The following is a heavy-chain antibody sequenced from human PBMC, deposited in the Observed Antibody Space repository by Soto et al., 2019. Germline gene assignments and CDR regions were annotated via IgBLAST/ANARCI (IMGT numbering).Heavy chain of an antibody. V-gene: IGHV3-23*01. CDR1: GFTFSSYA. CDR2: FSGGRDTT. D-gene: IGHD2-21*01. Sequence: VQLLESGGGLVQPGGSLRLSCVASGFTFSSYAMSWVRQAPGQRLEWVATFSGGRDTTWHADSVKGRFTVSRDSSKNTPSLQINSLRPADTALYYCAKATLATCTGSICYSFDYWGQGTLVTVSS. J-gene: IGHJ4*02. CDR3: AKATLATCTGSICYSFDY.